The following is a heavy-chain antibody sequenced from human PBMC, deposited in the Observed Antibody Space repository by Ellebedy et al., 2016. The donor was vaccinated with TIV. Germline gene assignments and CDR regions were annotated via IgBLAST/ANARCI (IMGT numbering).Heavy chain of an antibody. V-gene: IGHV3-48*04. CDR3: VRAFSYGNDAGGY. CDR1: GFNFRLYS. J-gene: IGHJ4*02. Sequence: GGSLRLXXAASGFNFRLYSMSWVRQAPGKGLEWVSYISSMRDTTYYADSVRGRFTISRDNANNSLHLQMNNLRAEDTAVYYCVRAFSYGNDAGGYWGQGTQVTVSA. D-gene: IGHD1-1*01. CDR2: ISSMRDTT.